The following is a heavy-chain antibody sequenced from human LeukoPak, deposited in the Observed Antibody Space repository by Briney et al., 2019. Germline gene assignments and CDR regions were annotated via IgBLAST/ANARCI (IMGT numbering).Heavy chain of an antibody. CDR3: GGGLWFGESCDAFDI. D-gene: IGHD3-10*01. CDR2: IYYSGST. J-gene: IGHJ3*02. Sequence: SETLSLTCTVSGGSISSYYWSWIRQPPGKGLEWIGYIYYSGSTNYNPSLKSRVTISVDTSKNQFSLKLSSVTAADTAVYYCGGGLWFGESCDAFDIWGQGTMVTVSS. V-gene: IGHV4-59*01. CDR1: GGSISSYY.